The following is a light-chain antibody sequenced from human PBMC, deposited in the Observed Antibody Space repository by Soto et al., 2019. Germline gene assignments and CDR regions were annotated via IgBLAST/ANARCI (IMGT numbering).Light chain of an antibody. V-gene: IGKV3-20*01. CDR1: QSVASSY. CDR2: SAS. J-gene: IGKJ1*01. CDR3: QQYGRSPPWT. Sequence: EVVLTQSPGTLSLSPGERVTLSCRASQSVASSYLAWYQQKPGRAPRLLFYSASSRATGIPDRFSGSGSGTDFTLTISRLEPEDFAVYYCQQYGRSPPWTFGQGTKVEIK.